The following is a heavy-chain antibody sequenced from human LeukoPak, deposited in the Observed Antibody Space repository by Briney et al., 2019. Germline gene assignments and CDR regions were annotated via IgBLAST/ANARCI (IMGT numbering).Heavy chain of an antibody. CDR3: AKDGVAWVGARYYFDY. CDR2: ICDDGGNK. Sequence: GRSLRLSCAASGFTFSIYAMHWVCQAPGKGLEWGAGICDDGGNKYYADSVKGRFTISRDNSKNTLYLQMNSLRAEDTAVYYCAKDGVAWVGARYYFDYWGQGTLVTVSS. CDR1: GFTFSIYA. D-gene: IGHD1-26*01. V-gene: IGHV3-33*06. J-gene: IGHJ4*02.